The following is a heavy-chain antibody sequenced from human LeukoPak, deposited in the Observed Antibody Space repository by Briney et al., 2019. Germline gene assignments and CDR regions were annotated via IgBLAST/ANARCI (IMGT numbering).Heavy chain of an antibody. Sequence: GGSLRLSCAASGFTFSSYGMHWVRQAPGKGLEWVAFIRYDGSNRYYADSVKGRFTISRDNSKNSLYLQMNSLRAEDTPLYYCARDPRRGSYPLDYWGQGTLVTVSS. V-gene: IGHV3-30*02. CDR3: ARDPRRGSYPLDY. D-gene: IGHD1-26*01. CDR1: GFTFSSYG. CDR2: IRYDGSNR. J-gene: IGHJ4*02.